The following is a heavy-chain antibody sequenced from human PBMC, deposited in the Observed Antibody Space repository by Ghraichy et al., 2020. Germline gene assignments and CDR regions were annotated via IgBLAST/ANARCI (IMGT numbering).Heavy chain of an antibody. J-gene: IGHJ4*02. CDR2: LTDSGDST. CDR1: GFSFSSYG. V-gene: IGHV3-23*01. D-gene: IGHD3-3*02. Sequence: GGSLRLSCAASGFSFSSYGMSWVRQAPGKGLEWVSSLTDSGDSTYYADSVKGRFTISRDNAENTLYLQMTSLRAEDTAVYYCAKSHISGVVNNYFLYWGKGSLVTVSS. CDR3: AKSHISGVVNNYFLY.